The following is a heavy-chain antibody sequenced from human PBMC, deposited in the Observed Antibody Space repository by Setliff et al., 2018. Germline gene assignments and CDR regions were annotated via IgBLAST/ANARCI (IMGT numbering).Heavy chain of an antibody. V-gene: IGHV3-74*01. J-gene: IGHJ4*02. D-gene: IGHD3-10*01. CDR3: VRDWASGDDH. Sequence: GGSLRLSCAASGFTFSSYWMHWVRQAPGRGLVWVSRINSDGSTTNYADSVKGRFTISRDNAKNSLFLQMNILEVEDTAVYYCVRDWASGDDHWGRGTLVTVSS. CDR1: GFTFSSYW. CDR2: INSDGSTT.